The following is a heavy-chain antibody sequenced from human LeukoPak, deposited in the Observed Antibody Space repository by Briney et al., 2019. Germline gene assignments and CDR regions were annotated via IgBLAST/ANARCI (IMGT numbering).Heavy chain of an antibody. Sequence: PGGSLRLSCAASGFTFSSYAMHWVRQAPGKGLEWVAVISYDGNDKYYADSVKGRFTISRDNSKNTVYLQMNSLRAEDTAVYYCAREQYGFDIWGQGTMVTVSS. J-gene: IGHJ3*02. D-gene: IGHD4-11*01. CDR3: AREQYGFDI. V-gene: IGHV3-30-3*01. CDR2: ISYDGNDK. CDR1: GFTFSSYA.